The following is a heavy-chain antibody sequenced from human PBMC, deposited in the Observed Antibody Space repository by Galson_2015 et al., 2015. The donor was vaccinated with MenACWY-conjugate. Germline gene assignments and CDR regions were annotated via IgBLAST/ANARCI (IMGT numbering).Heavy chain of an antibody. CDR3: ARLYYYDKPH. CDR1: ESRFTNYW. CDR2: FDPSDSHT. V-gene: IGHV5-10-1*01. D-gene: IGHD3-22*01. Sequence: QSGAEVKEPGESLRISCKGSESRFTNYWITWVRQMPGKGLEWMGSFDPSDSHTIYSPSFQGHVTMSVDKSISTAYLQWSSLKASDTAVYYCARLYYYDKPHWGQGTLVTVSS. J-gene: IGHJ4*02.